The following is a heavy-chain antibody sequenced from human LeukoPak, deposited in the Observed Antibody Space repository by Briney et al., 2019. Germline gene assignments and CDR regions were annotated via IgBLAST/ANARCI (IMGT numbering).Heavy chain of an antibody. Sequence: PGGSLRLSCAASGFTLGDYDIHWVRQAPGKGPEWVSSISSNSDTIAYAEPVKGRLTVSRDNTINSLYLQMDSLRVEDTALHYCLTSSFDHWGQGTLVTVSS. CDR1: GFTLGDYD. CDR2: ISSNSDTI. V-gene: IGHV3-9*01. J-gene: IGHJ4*02. CDR3: LTSSFDH.